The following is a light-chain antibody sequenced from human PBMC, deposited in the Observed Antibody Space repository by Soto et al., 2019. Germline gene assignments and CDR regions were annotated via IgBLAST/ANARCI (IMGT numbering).Light chain of an antibody. CDR2: EGN. CDR3: CSFATSGPWV. Sequence: QSALTQPASVSGSPGQSITISCTGTSSDVGGYNLVSWYQQHPGKAPKLMISEGNKRPSGISNRFSGSKSGNTASLTISWLQAEDEADYYCCSFATSGPWVFGGGTKLTVL. J-gene: IGLJ3*02. V-gene: IGLV2-23*01. CDR1: SSDVGGYNL.